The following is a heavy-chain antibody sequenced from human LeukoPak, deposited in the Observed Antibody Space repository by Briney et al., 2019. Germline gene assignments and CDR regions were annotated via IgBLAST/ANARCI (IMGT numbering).Heavy chain of an antibody. J-gene: IGHJ3*02. Sequence: GGSLRLSCAASGFTVSSNYMSWVRQAPGKGLEWVSVIYSGGSTYYADSVKGRLTISRDNSKNTLYLQMNSLRAEDTAVYYCARSLLVQAFDIWGQGTMVTVSS. CDR2: IYSGGST. CDR1: GFTVSSNY. D-gene: IGHD3-10*01. CDR3: ARSLLVQAFDI. V-gene: IGHV3-66*01.